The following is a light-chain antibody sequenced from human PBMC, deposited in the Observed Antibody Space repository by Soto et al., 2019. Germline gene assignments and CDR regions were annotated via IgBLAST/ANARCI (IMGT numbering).Light chain of an antibody. J-gene: IGKJ1*01. CDR2: KAS. Sequence: DIRMTQSPSTLSASVGDRVTIRCRASQSISTWLAWYQQKPGKAPRLLIYKASTLESGVPSRFSGSGSGTEFPLTISSLQLDDFATYYCQQYTRYWTFGQGTKVEI. V-gene: IGKV1-5*03. CDR1: QSISTW. CDR3: QQYTRYWT.